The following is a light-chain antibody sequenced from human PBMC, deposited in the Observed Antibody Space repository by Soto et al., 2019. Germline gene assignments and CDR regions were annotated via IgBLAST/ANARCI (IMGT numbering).Light chain of an antibody. J-gene: IGKJ1*01. V-gene: IGKV1-5*03. CDR1: QSISSW. CDR2: KAS. CDR3: QQYNSYWT. Sequence: EIQMTQSPSTLSASVGDRVTITCRASQSISSWLAWYQQKPGKAPKLLIYKASSLESGVPSRFSGSGSGTEFTLTISSLQPDDVATYYCQQYNSYWTFGQGTKVDIK.